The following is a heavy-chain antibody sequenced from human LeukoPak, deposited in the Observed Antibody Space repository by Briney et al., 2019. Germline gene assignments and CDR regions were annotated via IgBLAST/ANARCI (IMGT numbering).Heavy chain of an antibody. Sequence: GYIYYADSMKGRFTISRDNAKNSLYLQMNSLRAEDTAVYYCAREKDQYYYESNHRVFDYWGQGTLVTVSS. J-gene: IGHJ4*02. D-gene: IGHD3-22*01. CDR2: GYI. V-gene: IGHV3-21*01. CDR3: AREKDQYYYESNHRVFDY.